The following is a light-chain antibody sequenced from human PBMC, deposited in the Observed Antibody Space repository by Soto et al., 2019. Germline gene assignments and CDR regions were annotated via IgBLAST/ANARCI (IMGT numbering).Light chain of an antibody. CDR2: SAS. CDR1: QRIGTF. V-gene: IGKV1-39*01. Sequence: DIQVTQSPSSLSASVGDSVTITCRTSQRIGTFLNWYQQRQGRAPNLLISSASALQCGVPSRFNAGGSGTDFTLTITSLQPEDSATYYCQLSYNAWTFGQGTKVDIK. J-gene: IGKJ1*01. CDR3: QLSYNAWT.